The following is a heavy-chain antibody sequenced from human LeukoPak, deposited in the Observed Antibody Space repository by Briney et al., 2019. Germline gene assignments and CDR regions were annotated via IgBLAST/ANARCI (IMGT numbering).Heavy chain of an antibody. V-gene: IGHV3-66*01. CDR1: GFTVSSNY. D-gene: IGHD6-19*01. J-gene: IGHJ6*03. CDR2: IYSGGST. CDR3: ARANSGWSAGYYYYMDV. Sequence: GGSLRLSCAASGFTVSSNYMTWVRQTPGKGLEWVSLIYSGGSTYYADSVKGRFTISRDNSKNTRYLQMNTLRAEDRAVYYCARANSGWSAGYYYYMDVWGKGTTVTISS.